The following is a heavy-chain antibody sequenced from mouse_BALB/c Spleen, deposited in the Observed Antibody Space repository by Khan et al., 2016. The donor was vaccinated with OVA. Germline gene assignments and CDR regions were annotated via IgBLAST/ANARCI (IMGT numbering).Heavy chain of an antibody. CDR3: ARSTYRFAFVY. Sequence: EVQLQESGPSLVKPSQTLSLTCSVTGDSITSAYWCWIRKFPGNKLEYMGYIIYSGSTYYNPSLKSRISITRQTSKNQYSLQLNSVTTEDTATYYCARSTYRFAFVYWGQGTLVTVSA. CDR1: GDSITSAY. CDR2: IIYSGST. D-gene: IGHD2-14*01. V-gene: IGHV3-8*02. J-gene: IGHJ3*01.